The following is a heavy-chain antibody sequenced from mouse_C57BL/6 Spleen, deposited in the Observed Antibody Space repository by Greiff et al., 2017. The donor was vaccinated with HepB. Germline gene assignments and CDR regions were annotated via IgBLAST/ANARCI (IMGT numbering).Heavy chain of an antibody. J-gene: IGHJ3*01. CDR2: IDPENGDT. D-gene: IGHD1-1*01. V-gene: IGHV14-4*01. Sequence: EVQLQQSGAELVRPGASVKLSCTASGFNIKDDYMHWVKQRPEQGLEWIGWIDPENGDTEYASKFQGKATITADTSSNTAYLQLSSLTSEDTAVYYLTTPSYYGSSYWFAYWGQGTLVTVSA. CDR1: GFNIKDDY. CDR3: TTPSYYGSSYWFAY.